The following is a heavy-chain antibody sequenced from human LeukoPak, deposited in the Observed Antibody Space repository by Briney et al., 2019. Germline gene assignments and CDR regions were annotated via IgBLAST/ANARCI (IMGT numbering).Heavy chain of an antibody. D-gene: IGHD2-21*02. CDR2: ISAYNGNT. CDR3: ARGYCGGDCYRGPRNWFDP. CDR1: GYTFTSYG. V-gene: IGHV1-18*01. Sequence: ASVKVSCKASGYTFTSYGVSWVRQAPGQGPEWMGWISAYNGNTNYAQKLQGRVTMTTDTSTSTAYMELRSLRSDDTAVYCCARGYCGGDCYRGPRNWFDPWGQGTLVTVSS. J-gene: IGHJ5*02.